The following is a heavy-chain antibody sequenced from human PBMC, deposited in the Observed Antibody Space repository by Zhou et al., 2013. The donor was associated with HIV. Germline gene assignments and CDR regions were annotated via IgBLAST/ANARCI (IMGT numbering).Heavy chain of an antibody. J-gene: IGHJ6*02. CDR1: GYTFTSYD. D-gene: IGHD3-22*01. Sequence: QVQLVQSGAEVKKPGASVKVSCKASGYTFTSYDINWVRQATGQGLEWMGWMNPNSGNTGYAQKFQGRVTMTRNTSISTAYMELSSLRSEDTAVYYCARGDRPITMIVGLAYYYGMDVWGQGTTVTVSS. CDR2: MNPNSGNT. V-gene: IGHV1-8*01. CDR3: ARGDRPITMIVGLAYYYGMDV.